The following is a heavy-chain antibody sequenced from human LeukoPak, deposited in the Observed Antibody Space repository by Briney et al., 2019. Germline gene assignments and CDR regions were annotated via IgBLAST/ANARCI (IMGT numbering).Heavy chain of an antibody. Sequence: NSSETLSLTCTVSGYSISDGYYWGWIRQPPGKGLKWIGNSHNTGASFYNPSLKSRVTISIDTSKNQFSLKLSSVTAADTALYYCARDGVEVRSPRPFAYWGKRTQVTVSS. V-gene: IGHV4-38-2*02. J-gene: IGHJ4*02. CDR3: ARDGVEVRSPRPFAY. CDR2: SHNTGAS. CDR1: GYSISDGYY. D-gene: IGHD2-8*01.